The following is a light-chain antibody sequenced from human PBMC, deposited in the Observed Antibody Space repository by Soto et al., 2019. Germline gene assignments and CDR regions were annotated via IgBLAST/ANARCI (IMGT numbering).Light chain of an antibody. CDR2: GND. V-gene: IGLV1-44*01. Sequence: QSVLTQPPSASGTPGQRVPISCSGSSSNIGSNTVNWYQQLPGTAPKLLIYGNDQWPSGVPDRFSGSKSGTSASLAISGLQSEDEADYYCAAWDDSLNAYVFGTGTKLTVL. CDR3: AAWDDSLNAYV. J-gene: IGLJ1*01. CDR1: SSNIGSNT.